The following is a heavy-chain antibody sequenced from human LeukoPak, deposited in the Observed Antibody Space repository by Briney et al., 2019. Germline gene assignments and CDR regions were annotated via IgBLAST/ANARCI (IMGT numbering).Heavy chain of an antibody. J-gene: IGHJ4*02. D-gene: IGHD3-22*01. Sequence: GGSLRLSCAASGFTFSSYAMSWVRQAPGKGLEWVSAISGSGGSTYYADSVKGRFTISRDNSKNTLYLQMSSLRAEDTAVYYCAKGSGGYYYVPFDYWGQGTLVTASA. CDR2: ISGSGGST. V-gene: IGHV3-23*01. CDR1: GFTFSSYA. CDR3: AKGSGGYYYVPFDY.